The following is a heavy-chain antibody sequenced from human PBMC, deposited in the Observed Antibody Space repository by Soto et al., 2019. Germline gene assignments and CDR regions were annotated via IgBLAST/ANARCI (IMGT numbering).Heavy chain of an antibody. Sequence: SETLYLTCTVYGGSLSSSNNYWAGIRQPPGKGMEWIESIYYSGITYYDPSLKTRFTISVYTSKNQFSLKLSSVTAAVTALYYCARYGGSIALFDSWSQGSLVTVSS. CDR2: IYYSGIT. CDR3: ARYGGSIALFDS. V-gene: IGHV4-39*01. CDR1: GGSLSSSNNY. J-gene: IGHJ4*02. D-gene: IGHD6-6*01.